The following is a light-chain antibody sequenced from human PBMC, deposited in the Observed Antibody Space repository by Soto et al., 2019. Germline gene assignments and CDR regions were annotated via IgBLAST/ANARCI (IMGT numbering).Light chain of an antibody. CDR1: HDVATY. Sequence: DIQLTQSPSTLSASVGDKVIITCRASHDVATYLAWYQQKPGEAPKHLIYEASKLRRGVPSRFSVSGSGTEFTLALTGLQSDDFATYYCQQYKDYSPVYSFGQGTKVEIK. V-gene: IGKV1-5*01. J-gene: IGKJ2*03. CDR2: EAS. CDR3: QQYKDYSPVYS.